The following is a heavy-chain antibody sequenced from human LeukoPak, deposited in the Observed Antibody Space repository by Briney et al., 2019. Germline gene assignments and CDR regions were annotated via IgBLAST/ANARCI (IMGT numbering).Heavy chain of an antibody. J-gene: IGHJ4*02. CDR2: IYYSGST. D-gene: IGHD3-3*01. Sequence: PSETLSLTCTVSGGSISSSSYYWGWIRQPPGTGLEWIGSIYYSGSTYYNPSLKSRVTISVDTSKNQFSLKLSSVTAADTAVYYCARDKGAYYDFWSGYLASFDYWGQGTLVTVSS. CDR3: ARDKGAYYDFWSGYLASFDY. CDR1: GGSISSSSYY. V-gene: IGHV4-39*07.